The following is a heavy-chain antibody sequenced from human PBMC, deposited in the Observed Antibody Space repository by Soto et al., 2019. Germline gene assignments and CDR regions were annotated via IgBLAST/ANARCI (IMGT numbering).Heavy chain of an antibody. J-gene: IGHJ5*02. CDR3: VRIRYQLPSSVLWLDP. CDR1: GASITGTSY. V-gene: IGHV4-34*01. CDR2: INHVGGT. D-gene: IGHD3-16*01. Sequence: SETLSLTCTVSGASITGTSYWSWIRQPAGKGLEWIGEINHVGGTNYNPSLKSRVTMSVDTSQNQFSLRLISVTAADTAMYFCVRIRYQLPSSVLWLDPWGQGTPVTVSS.